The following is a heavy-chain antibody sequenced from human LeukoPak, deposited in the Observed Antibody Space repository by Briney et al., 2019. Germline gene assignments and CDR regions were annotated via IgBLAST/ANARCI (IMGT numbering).Heavy chain of an antibody. CDR2: IYTSGST. CDR1: GGSISSGSYY. J-gene: IGHJ6*03. D-gene: IGHD2-2*01. Sequence: SQTLSLTCTVSGGSISSGSYYWSWIRQPAGKGLEWIGRIYTSGSTNYNPSLKRRVTISVDTSKNQFSLKLSSVTAADTAVYYCARVIVVVPAARASPGVYYMDVWGKGTTVTVSS. CDR3: ARVIVVVPAARASPGVYYMDV. V-gene: IGHV4-61*02.